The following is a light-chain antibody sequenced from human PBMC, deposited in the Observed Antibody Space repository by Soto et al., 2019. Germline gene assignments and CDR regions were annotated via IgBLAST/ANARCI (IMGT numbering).Light chain of an antibody. CDR3: QQYGSSTWT. CDR2: AAS. CDR1: QGIRND. V-gene: IGKV1-6*01. J-gene: IGKJ1*01. Sequence: AIQMTQSPSSLSASVGDRVTITCRASQGIRNDLGWYQQKPGKAPKLLIYAASSLQSGVPSRFSGSGSGTDFTLTISRLEPEDVAVYYCQQYGSSTWTFGQGTKVDIK.